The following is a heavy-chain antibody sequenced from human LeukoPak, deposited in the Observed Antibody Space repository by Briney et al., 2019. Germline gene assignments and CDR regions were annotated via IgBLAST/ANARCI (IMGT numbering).Heavy chain of an antibody. CDR2: IYYGGST. V-gene: IGHV4-59*11. D-gene: IGHD1-26*01. Sequence: PSETLSLTCTVSGGSITSHYWSWIRQPPGKGLEWIGYIYYGGSTKYNPSLKSRVTMSVDTSKNQFSLKLSSVTAADTAVYYCARDPSGSYYWYFGLWGRGTLVTVAS. CDR1: GGSITSHY. J-gene: IGHJ2*01. CDR3: ARDPSGSYYWYFGL.